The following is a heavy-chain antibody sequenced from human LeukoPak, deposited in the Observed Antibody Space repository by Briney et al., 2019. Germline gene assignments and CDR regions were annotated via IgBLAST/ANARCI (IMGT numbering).Heavy chain of an antibody. D-gene: IGHD4-17*01. V-gene: IGHV4-34*01. CDR1: GGSFSGYY. J-gene: IGHJ4*02. CDR2: IHYSGKT. Sequence: SETLSLTCAVYGGSFSGYYWSWVRQAPGKGLEWIGTIHYSGKTYYNPSLKSRITISIDTSKKQFALKLSSVTAADTAVYYCARDYGDHRVDYWGQGTLVTVSS. CDR3: ARDYGDHRVDY.